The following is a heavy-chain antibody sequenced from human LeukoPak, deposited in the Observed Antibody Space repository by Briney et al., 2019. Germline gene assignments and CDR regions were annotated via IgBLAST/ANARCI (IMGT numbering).Heavy chain of an antibody. V-gene: IGHV1-2*02. CDR2: INPNSKGT. CDR1: GYTFTGYY. D-gene: IGHD3-22*01. J-gene: IGHJ1*01. Sequence: GASVKVSCKASGYTFTGYYIHWVRLAPGQGLEWMGWINPNSKGTNYAQKFQGRATMTRDTPISTAYMELTRLRSDDTAVYYCARDSGGGYYYGSSDYYAEYFQHWGQGTLVTVSS. CDR3: ARDSGGGYYYGSSDYYAEYFQH.